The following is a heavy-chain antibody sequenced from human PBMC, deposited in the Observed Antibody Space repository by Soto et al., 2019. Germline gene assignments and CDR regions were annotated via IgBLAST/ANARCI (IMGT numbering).Heavy chain of an antibody. CDR2: INQDGSKK. D-gene: IGHD6-13*01. CDR1: GFTFSNYW. CDR3: ARSIVAAVGPLEY. V-gene: IGHV3-7*05. Sequence: EVHLVESGGGLVQPGGSLRLSCAASGFTFSNYWMTWVRQAPGKGLEWVAKINQDGSKKYCVASVEGRFTISRDNAKNSLFLQMNGLRAEDTAVYYCARSIVAAVGPLEYWGQGTLVTVSS. J-gene: IGHJ4*01.